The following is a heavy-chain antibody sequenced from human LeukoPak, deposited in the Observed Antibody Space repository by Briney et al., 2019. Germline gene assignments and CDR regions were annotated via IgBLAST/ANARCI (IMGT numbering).Heavy chain of an antibody. CDR2: IHQEGSEK. CDR3: ARLYYYNSGRSYPSIYFDY. J-gene: IGHJ4*02. Sequence: ETLSLTCAVYGGSFSGYYWTWIRQAPGKGLEWVASIHQEGSEKFYVDSVQGRFTISRDNAKNSLYLQMNSLGAEDTAIYYCARLYYYNSGRSYPSIYFDYWGQGTPVTVSS. V-gene: IGHV3-7*01. CDR1: GGSFSGYY. D-gene: IGHD3-10*01.